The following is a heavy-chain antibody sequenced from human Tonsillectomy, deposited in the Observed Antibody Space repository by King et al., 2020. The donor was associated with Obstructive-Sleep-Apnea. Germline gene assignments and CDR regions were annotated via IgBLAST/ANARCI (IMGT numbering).Heavy chain of an antibody. CDR3: AREPDVNPRDGYPTEPWYFDL. V-gene: IGHV4-31*03. J-gene: IGHJ2*01. Sequence: VQLQESGPGLVKPSQTLSLTCTVSGGSISSGGYYWSWIRQHPGKGLEWIGYIYYSGSTYYNPSLKSRVTISVDTSKNQFSLKLRSLTAADTAVYYCAREPDVNPRDGYPTEPWYFDLWGRGTLVTVSS. CDR2: IYYSGST. CDR1: GGSISSGGYY. D-gene: IGHD5-24*01.